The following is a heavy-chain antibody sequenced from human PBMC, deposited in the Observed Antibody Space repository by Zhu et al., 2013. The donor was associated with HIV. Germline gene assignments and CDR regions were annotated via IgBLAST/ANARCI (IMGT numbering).Heavy chain of an antibody. J-gene: IGHJ4*02. D-gene: IGHD5-18*01. V-gene: IGHV1-18*01. CDR2: ISGYNGNT. CDR1: GYTFTTSG. CDR3: ARAGYSYGYPFDY. Sequence: GASVKVSCKASGYTFTTSGISWVRQAPGQGLEWMGWISGYNGNTNYAQKLQGRVTMTTDTSTSTAYMELSRLRSDDTAVYYCARAGYSYGYPFDYWGQGTLVTVSS.